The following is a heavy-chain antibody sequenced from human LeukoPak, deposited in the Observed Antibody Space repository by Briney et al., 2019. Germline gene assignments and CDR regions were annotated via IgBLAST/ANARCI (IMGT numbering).Heavy chain of an antibody. CDR3: AKDNRRHYTSGPNPDSLH. Sequence: GGSLRLSCAGSGFIFNNYAMHWVRQPPGKGLEWVSGISWNSGSIDYADSVKGRFTISRDNAKNSLYLQMNSLRVEDTTFYYCAKDNRRHYTSGPNPDSLHWGQGALVTVSS. J-gene: IGHJ4*02. V-gene: IGHV3-9*01. CDR1: GFIFNNYA. CDR2: ISWNSGSI. D-gene: IGHD6-19*01.